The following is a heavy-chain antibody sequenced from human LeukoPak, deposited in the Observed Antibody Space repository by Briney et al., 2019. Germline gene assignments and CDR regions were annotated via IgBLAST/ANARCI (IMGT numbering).Heavy chain of an antibody. Sequence: ASVKVSCKISGYTLTDVSMHWVRQAPGKGLEWMGGFDPEGGETVYAQKFQGRVTMTEDPSADTAYMELRGLSSEDTAVYYCGIGRKFDWLLCHHWGQGTLVTVSS. D-gene: IGHD3-9*01. J-gene: IGHJ5*02. V-gene: IGHV1-24*01. CDR2: FDPEGGET. CDR1: GYTLTDVS. CDR3: GIGRKFDWLLCHH.